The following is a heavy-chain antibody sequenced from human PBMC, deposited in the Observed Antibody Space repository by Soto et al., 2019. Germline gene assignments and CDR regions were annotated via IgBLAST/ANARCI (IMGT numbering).Heavy chain of an antibody. CDR2: INSDGSST. Sequence: EVQLVESGGGLVQPGGSLRLSCAASGFTFSSYWMHWVRQAPGKGLVWVSRINSDGSSTSYADSVKGRFTISRDNAKNTLYLRMSSLIAEDTAVYYCAGDGLEWLRSHNSFDYWVQGTMVTVSS. CDR3: AGDGLEWLRSHNSFDY. CDR1: GFTFSSYW. V-gene: IGHV3-74*01. D-gene: IGHD5-12*01. J-gene: IGHJ4*02.